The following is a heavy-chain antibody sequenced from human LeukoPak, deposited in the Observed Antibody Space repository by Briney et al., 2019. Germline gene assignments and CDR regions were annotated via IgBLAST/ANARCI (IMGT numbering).Heavy chain of an antibody. CDR2: IIPIFGTA. V-gene: IGHV1-69*05. Sequence: ASVKVSCKASGGTFSSYAISWVRQAPGQGLEWMGGIIPIFGTANYAQKFQGRVTITTDESTSTAYMELSSLRSEDTAVYYCAREDYSGSPSHYYYYMDVWGKGTTVTVSS. J-gene: IGHJ6*03. D-gene: IGHD1-26*01. CDR3: AREDYSGSPSHYYYYMDV. CDR1: GGTFSSYA.